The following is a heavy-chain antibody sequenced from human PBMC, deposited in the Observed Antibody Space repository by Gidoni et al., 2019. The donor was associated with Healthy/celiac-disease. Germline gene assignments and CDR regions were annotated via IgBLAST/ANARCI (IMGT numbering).Heavy chain of an antibody. D-gene: IGHD3-3*01. Sequence: EVQLLESGGGLVQPGGSLRLSCAASGFTFSSYAMSWVRQAPGKGLEWVSAISGSGGSTYYADSVKGRFTISRDNSKNTLYLQMNSLRAEDTAVYYCAKYDFWSGYQLELRSAFDYWGQGTLVTVSS. CDR2: ISGSGGST. CDR1: GFTFSSYA. CDR3: AKYDFWSGYQLELRSAFDY. V-gene: IGHV3-23*01. J-gene: IGHJ4*02.